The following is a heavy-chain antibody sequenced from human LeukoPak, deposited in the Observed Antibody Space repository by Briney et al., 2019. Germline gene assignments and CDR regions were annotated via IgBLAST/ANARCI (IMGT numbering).Heavy chain of an antibody. CDR2: INPNSGGT. V-gene: IGHV1-2*02. Sequence: ASVKVSCKASGYTFTGCYMHWVRQAPGQGLEWMGWINPNSGGTNYAQKFQGRVTMTRDTSISTAYMELSRLRSDDTAVYYCAREASVPAASPEFDPWGQGTLVTVSS. D-gene: IGHD2-2*01. CDR1: GYTFTGCY. J-gene: IGHJ5*02. CDR3: AREASVPAASPEFDP.